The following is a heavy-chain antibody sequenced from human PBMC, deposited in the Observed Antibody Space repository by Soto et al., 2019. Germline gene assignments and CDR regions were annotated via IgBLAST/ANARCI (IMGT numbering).Heavy chain of an antibody. Sequence: GSLRLSCAASGFTFSDYYMSWIRQAPGKGLEWVSYISSSSSYTNYADSVKGRFTISRDNAKNSLYLQMNSLRAEDTAVYYCASSGSSWYRGNYFDYWGQGTLVTVSS. CDR1: GFTFSDYY. CDR2: ISSSSSYT. CDR3: ASSGSSWYRGNYFDY. J-gene: IGHJ4*02. D-gene: IGHD6-13*01. V-gene: IGHV3-11*06.